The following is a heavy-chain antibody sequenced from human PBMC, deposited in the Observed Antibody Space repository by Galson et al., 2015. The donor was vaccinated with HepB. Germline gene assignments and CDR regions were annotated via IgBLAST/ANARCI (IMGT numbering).Heavy chain of an antibody. J-gene: IGHJ4*02. Sequence: SLRLSCAASGFTFTSYVMYWARQAPGKGLEWVAAIGRGGTDTYYADSVKGRFTISRDNFKNTLYLQMNSLRAEDTALYYCAKEARSNSALTSIGDWGQGVLVTVSS. CDR2: IGRGGTDT. V-gene: IGHV3-23*01. CDR3: AKEARSNSALTSIGD. D-gene: IGHD4-23*01. CDR1: GFTFTSYV.